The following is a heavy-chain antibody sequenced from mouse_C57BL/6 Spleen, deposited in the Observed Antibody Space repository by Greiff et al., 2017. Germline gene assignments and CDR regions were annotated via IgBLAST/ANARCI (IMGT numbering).Heavy chain of an antibody. CDR3: ARSVGTAQALWFAY. J-gene: IGHJ3*01. D-gene: IGHD3-2*02. V-gene: IGHV1-69*01. Sequence: QVQLQQPGAELVMPGASVKLSCKASGYTFTSYWMHWVKQRPGQGLEWIGEIAPSGSYTNYNQKFKGKSTLTVDKSSSTAYMQLSSLTSEDSVVYYFARSVGTAQALWFAYWGQGTLVTVSA. CDR2: IAPSGSYT. CDR1: GYTFTSYW.